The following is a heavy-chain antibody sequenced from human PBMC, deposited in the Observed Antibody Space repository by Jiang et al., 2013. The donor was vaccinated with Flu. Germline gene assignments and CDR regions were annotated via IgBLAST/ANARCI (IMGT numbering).Heavy chain of an antibody. CDR1: GGSIGSYY. CDR2: IYYSGST. V-gene: IGHV4-59*08. CDR3: ARSDYSHSSGYSYIRY. D-gene: IGHD3-22*01. J-gene: IGHJ4*02. Sequence: TCTVSGGSIGSYYWSWIRQPPGKGLEWIGYIYYSGSTNYNPSLKSRVTISVDTSKNQFSLKLSSVTAADTAVYYCARSDYSHSSGYSYIRYWGLGTLVTVSS.